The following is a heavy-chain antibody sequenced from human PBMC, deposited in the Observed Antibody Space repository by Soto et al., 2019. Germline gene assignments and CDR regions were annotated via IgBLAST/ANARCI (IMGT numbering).Heavy chain of an antibody. CDR3: ARGWTPIDN. J-gene: IGHJ4*02. D-gene: IGHD2-15*01. V-gene: IGHV1-18*01. Sequence: QVQLVQSGAEVKKPGASVKVSCKASGYTFTNFGISWVRQAPGPGLDWMGWISAYNGNTNYAQKVQGRVSMSTDTSTSSAYMAVRSLSLDDTTVYYGARGWTPIDNWGQGTLVTVSS. CDR1: GYTFTNFG. CDR2: ISAYNGNT.